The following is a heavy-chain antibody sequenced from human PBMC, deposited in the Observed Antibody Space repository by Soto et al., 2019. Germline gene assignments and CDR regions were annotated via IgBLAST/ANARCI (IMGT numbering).Heavy chain of an antibody. V-gene: IGHV3-30*18. CDR1: GFTFSSYG. CDR2: ISYDGSNK. CDR3: AKDSPPIAAAGKRTEYFQH. D-gene: IGHD6-13*01. J-gene: IGHJ1*01. Sequence: PGGSLRLSCAASGFTFSSYGMHWVRQAPGKGLEWVAVISYDGSNKYYADSVKGRFTIPRDNSKNTLYLQMNSLRAEDTAVYYCAKDSPPIAAAGKRTEYFQHWGQGTLVTVSS.